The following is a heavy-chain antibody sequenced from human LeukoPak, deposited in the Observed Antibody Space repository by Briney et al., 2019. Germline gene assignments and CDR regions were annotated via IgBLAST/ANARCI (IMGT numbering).Heavy chain of an antibody. CDR3: ARSSGSYGYFDY. J-gene: IGHJ4*02. Sequence: GGSLSLSCAASGFTFSSYAMSWVRQAPGKGLEWVSAISGSGGSTYYADSVKGRFTISRDNSKNTLYLQMNSLRAEDTAVYYCARSSGSYGYFDYWGQGTLVTVSS. CDR2: ISGSGGST. CDR1: GFTFSSYA. D-gene: IGHD1-26*01. V-gene: IGHV3-23*01.